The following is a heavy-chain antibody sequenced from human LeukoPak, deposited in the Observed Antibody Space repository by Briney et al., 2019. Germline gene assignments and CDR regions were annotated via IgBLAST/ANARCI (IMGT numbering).Heavy chain of an antibody. CDR1: GGSISSGGYS. CDR3: ASHNYGKFDY. V-gene: IGHV4-30-2*01. CDR2: IYHSGST. Sequence: SQTLSLTCAVSGGSISSGGYSWSWIRQPPGKGLEWIGYIYHSGSTYYNPSPKSRVTISVDRSKNQFSLKLSSVTAADTAVYYCASHNYGKFDYWGQGTLVTVSS. D-gene: IGHD4-17*01. J-gene: IGHJ4*02.